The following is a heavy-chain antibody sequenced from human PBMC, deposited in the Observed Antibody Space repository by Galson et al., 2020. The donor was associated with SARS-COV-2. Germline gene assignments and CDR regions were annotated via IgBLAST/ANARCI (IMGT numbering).Heavy chain of an antibody. CDR2: IDWDDDK. J-gene: IGHJ5*02. CDR1: GFSLSTSGMC. D-gene: IGHD1-26*01. V-gene: IGHV2-70*01. CDR3: ARTTIVVLGGYNWFDP. Sequence: SGPTLVKPTQPLTLTCPFSGFSLSTSGMCVSWIRQPPGKALEWLALIDWDDDKYYSTSLKTRLTISKDTSKNQVVLTMTNMDPVDTATYYCARTTIVVLGGYNWFDPWGQGTLVTVSS.